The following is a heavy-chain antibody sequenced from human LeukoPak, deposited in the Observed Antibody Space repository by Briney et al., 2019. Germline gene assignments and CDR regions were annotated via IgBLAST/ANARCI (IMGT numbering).Heavy chain of an antibody. CDR2: IKQDGSEK. CDR1: GFTFSSYW. J-gene: IGHJ4*02. CDR3: ARGGSAYSSSWSTFDY. D-gene: IGHD6-13*01. V-gene: IGHV3-7*02. Sequence: GGSLRLSCAASGFTFSSYWMSWVRQAPGKGLEWVANIKQDGSEKYYVDSVKGRFTISRDNAKNTLYLQMNSLRAEDTAVYYCARGGSAYSSSWSTFDYWGQGTLVTVSS.